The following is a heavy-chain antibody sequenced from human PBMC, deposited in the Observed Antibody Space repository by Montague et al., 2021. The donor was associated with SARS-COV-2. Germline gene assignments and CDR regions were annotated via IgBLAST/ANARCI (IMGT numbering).Heavy chain of an antibody. CDR3: SRGGGMIRGVVDF. J-gene: IGHJ4*02. V-gene: IGHV3-20*01. CDR1: GFTFDDYG. Sequence: SLRLSCAVSGFTFDDYGMSWVRQAPGKGLEWVSGISRSGDRTAYADSVKGRFTISRDNAKNSLYLHMNSLRVEDTAFYHCSRGGGMIRGVVDFWGQGILVSVSS. CDR2: ISRSGDRT. D-gene: IGHD3-10*01.